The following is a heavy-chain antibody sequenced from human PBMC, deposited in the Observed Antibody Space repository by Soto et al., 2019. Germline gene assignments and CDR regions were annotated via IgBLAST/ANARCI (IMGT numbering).Heavy chain of an antibody. J-gene: IGHJ4*02. CDR3: ARWTTVETGNY. D-gene: IGHD4-17*01. CDR1: GYTFTSYG. Sequence: QVQLVQSGAEVKKPGASVKVSFKASGYTFTSYGFSWVRQAPGQGLELMGWISAYNGNTNYAQKLQGRVTMTTDTTTSTAYRELRSLRSDDTAVYYCARWTTVETGNYWGQGTLVTVSS. CDR2: ISAYNGNT. V-gene: IGHV1-18*01.